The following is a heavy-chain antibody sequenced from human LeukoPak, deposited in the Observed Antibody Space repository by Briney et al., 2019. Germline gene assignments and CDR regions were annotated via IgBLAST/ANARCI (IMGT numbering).Heavy chain of an antibody. Sequence: PGGSLRLSCAASGFTFDDYAMHWVRQAPGKGLEWVSGIGWNSGIMVYADSVKGRFTISRDNAKHSLYLQMNSLRAEDMALYYCAKDYRAVAGTGGAFDYWGQGTLVTVSS. CDR3: AKDYRAVAGTGGAFDY. CDR1: GFTFDDYA. CDR2: IGWNSGIM. J-gene: IGHJ4*02. V-gene: IGHV3-9*03. D-gene: IGHD6-19*01.